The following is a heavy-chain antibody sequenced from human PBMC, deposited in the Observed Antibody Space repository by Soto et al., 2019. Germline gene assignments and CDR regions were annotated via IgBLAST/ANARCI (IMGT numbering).Heavy chain of an antibody. Sequence: QLQLRESGSGLVKPSQTLSLTCTVSGDSISSGGYSWNWIRQPPGKGLEWIGYIYHSGGTDYNPSLKSRVTITVDSSHNQFSLKLRSVTAADTAVYYCARDSRSGYYLEYWGQGTLVTVSS. CDR2: IYHSGGT. J-gene: IGHJ4*02. CDR3: ARDSRSGYYLEY. D-gene: IGHD3-22*01. V-gene: IGHV4-30-2*01. CDR1: GDSISSGGYS.